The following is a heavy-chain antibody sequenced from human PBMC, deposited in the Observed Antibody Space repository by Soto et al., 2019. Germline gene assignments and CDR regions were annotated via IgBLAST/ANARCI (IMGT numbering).Heavy chain of an antibody. V-gene: IGHV3-30-3*01. D-gene: IGHD1-26*01. Sequence: GGSLRLSCAASGFTFGNYWMHWVRQAPGKGLEWVAVISYDGSNKYYADSVKGRFTISRDNSKNTLYLQMNSLRAEDTDVYYCASEVGATMPFDYWGQRTLVTVSS. J-gene: IGHJ4*02. CDR3: ASEVGATMPFDY. CDR1: GFTFGNYW. CDR2: ISYDGSNK.